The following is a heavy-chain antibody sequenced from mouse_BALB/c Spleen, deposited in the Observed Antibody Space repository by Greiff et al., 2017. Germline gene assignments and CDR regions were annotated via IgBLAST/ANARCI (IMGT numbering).Heavy chain of an antibody. V-gene: IGHV4-1*02. CDR2: INPDSSTI. CDR3: AREGVRRYFDV. J-gene: IGHJ1*01. D-gene: IGHD2-14*01. Sequence: EVKVIESGGGLVQPGGSLKLSCAASGFDFSRYWMSWVRQAPGKGLEWIGEINPDSSTINYTPSLKDKFIISRDNAKNTLYLQMSKVRSEDTALYYCAREGVRRYFDVWGAGTTVTVSS. CDR1: GFDFSRYW.